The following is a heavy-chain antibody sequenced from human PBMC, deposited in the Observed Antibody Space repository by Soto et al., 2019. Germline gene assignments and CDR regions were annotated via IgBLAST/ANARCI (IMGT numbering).Heavy chain of an antibody. D-gene: IGHD3-3*01. CDR2: ISSSSSTI. CDR3: ARDITIFGVVIRGMDV. Sequence: GSLRLSYEASGFKVSSYSMNWVRQAPGKGLEWVSYISSSSSTIYYADSVKGRFTISRDNAKNSLYLQMNSLRDEDTAVYYCARDITIFGVVIRGMDVWGQGTTVTVSS. V-gene: IGHV3-48*02. CDR1: GFKVSSYS. J-gene: IGHJ6*02.